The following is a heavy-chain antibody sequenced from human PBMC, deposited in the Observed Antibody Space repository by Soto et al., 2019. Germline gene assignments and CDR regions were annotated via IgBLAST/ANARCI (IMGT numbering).Heavy chain of an antibody. CDR2: IYYSGST. CDR1: GGSISSRGYY. CDR3: ARPPRY. J-gene: IGHJ4*02. Sequence: PSVTMSLPCTVSGGSISSRGYYWSSIRQHPGKGLEWIGYIYYSGSTYSNPSLKSRVTISVDTSQNQFSLKLSSVPAADPAVYYWARPPRYWGQGTLVTVYS. V-gene: IGHV4-31*03.